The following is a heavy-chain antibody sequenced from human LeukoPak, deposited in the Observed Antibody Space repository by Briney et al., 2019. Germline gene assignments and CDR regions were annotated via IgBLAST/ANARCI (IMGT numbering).Heavy chain of an antibody. CDR2: IYTSGST. D-gene: IGHD5/OR15-5a*01. J-gene: IGHJ5*02. V-gene: IGHV4-61*02. CDR3: ARDGVSVYGSIHNWFDP. Sequence: PSETLSLTCTVSGGSISSGSYYWSWIRQPAGKGLEWIGRIYTSGSTNYNPSLKSRVTISVDTSKNQFSLKLSSVTAADTAVYYCARDGVSVYGSIHNWFDPWGQGTLVTVSS. CDR1: GGSISSGSYY.